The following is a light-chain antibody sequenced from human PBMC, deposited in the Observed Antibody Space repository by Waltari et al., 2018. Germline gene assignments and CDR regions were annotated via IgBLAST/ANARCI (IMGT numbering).Light chain of an antibody. V-gene: IGLV1-47*01. CDR2: RTY. J-gene: IGLJ2*01. Sequence: QSVVTQPPSASGNPGQTITISCSGSRSNLGSNYVFWYQQLPGTAPKLLIYRTYQRHSGVPDRFLGSKSGTSASLTISGLRPEDESDYYCATWDDRLSGPVFGGGTKLTVL. CDR3: ATWDDRLSGPV. CDR1: RSNLGSNY.